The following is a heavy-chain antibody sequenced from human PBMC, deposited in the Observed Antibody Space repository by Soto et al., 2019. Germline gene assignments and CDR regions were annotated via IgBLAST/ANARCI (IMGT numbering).Heavy chain of an antibody. CDR2: IYYSGST. D-gene: IGHD6-6*01. CDR1: GGSISSSSYY. V-gene: IGHV4-39*01. CDR3: ARNTLVAPPQSPYYYYYGMDV. J-gene: IGHJ6*02. Sequence: NPSETLSLTCTVSGGSISSSSYYWGWIRQPPGKGLEWIGSIYYSGSTYYNPSLKSRVTISVDTSKNQFSLKLSSVTAADTAVYYCARNTLVAPPQSPYYYYYGMDVWGQGTTVTVSS.